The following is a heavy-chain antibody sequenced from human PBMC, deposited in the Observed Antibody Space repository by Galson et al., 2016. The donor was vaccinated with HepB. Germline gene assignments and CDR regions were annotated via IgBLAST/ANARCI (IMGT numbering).Heavy chain of an antibody. CDR3: ARQDYDILTGCHSPFKAFDI. CDR1: GYTFSSHW. Sequence: QSGAEVKKPGESLKISCKGSGYTFSSHWIGWLRQMPEKGLEWMGVIYPGDSDTRYSPSFQGQVTISVDKSISTAYLQWSSLKASDTAIYYCARQDYDILTGCHSPFKAFDIWGQGTKVTVSS. V-gene: IGHV5-51*01. D-gene: IGHD3-9*01. CDR2: IYPGDSDT. J-gene: IGHJ3*02.